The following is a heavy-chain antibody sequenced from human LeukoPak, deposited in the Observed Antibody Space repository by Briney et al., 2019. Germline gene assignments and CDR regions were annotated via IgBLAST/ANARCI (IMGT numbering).Heavy chain of an antibody. CDR3: ASFYGDSLGPIDY. Sequence: SETLSLTCTVSGGSISSSGYYWGWIRQPPGKGLEWIGSIYYSGSTYYNPSLKSRVTISVDTSKNQFSLKLSSVTAADTAVYYCASFYGDSLGPIDYWGQGTLVTVSS. CDR2: IYYSGST. CDR1: GGSISSSGYY. J-gene: IGHJ4*02. V-gene: IGHV4-39*01. D-gene: IGHD4-17*01.